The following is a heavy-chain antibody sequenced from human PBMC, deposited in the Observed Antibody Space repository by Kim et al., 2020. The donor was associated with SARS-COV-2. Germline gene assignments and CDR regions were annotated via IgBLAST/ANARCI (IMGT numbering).Heavy chain of an antibody. D-gene: IGHD3-10*01. CDR3: TTTVVRGALEDY. Sequence: GGSLRLSCAASGFTFSNAWMSWVRQAPGKGLEWVGRIKSKTDGGTTDYAAPVKGRFTISRDDSKNTLYLQMNSLKTEDTAVYYCTTTVVRGALEDYWGQGTLVTVSS. CDR1: GFTFSNAW. CDR2: IKSKTDGGTT. J-gene: IGHJ4*02. V-gene: IGHV3-15*01.